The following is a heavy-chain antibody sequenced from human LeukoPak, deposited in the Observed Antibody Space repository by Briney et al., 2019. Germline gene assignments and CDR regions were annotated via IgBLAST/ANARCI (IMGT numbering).Heavy chain of an antibody. D-gene: IGHD3-10*01. V-gene: IGHV4-61*02. CDR1: GGSISSGSYY. Sequence: ASQTLSLTCTVSGGSISSGSYYWSWIRQPAGKGLEWIGRIYTSGSTNYNPSLKSRVTISVDTSENQFSLKLSSVTAADTAVYYCARSTMVRGPGPYWGQGTLVTVSS. J-gene: IGHJ4*02. CDR3: ARSTMVRGPGPY. CDR2: IYTSGST.